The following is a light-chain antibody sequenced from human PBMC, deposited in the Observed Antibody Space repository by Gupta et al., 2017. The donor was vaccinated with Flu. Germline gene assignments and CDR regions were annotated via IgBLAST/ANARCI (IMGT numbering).Light chain of an antibody. J-gene: IGLJ3*02. V-gene: IGLV7-46*01. Sequence: QAVVTQEASFTVSPGGTVTLTCGSSTGAVTSDHFPYWFQQKPGQAPRTLIYDTAKKHSWTPARFSGSLLGGKAALTLSGAQPEDEADYYCLLYYSGARVFGGGTKLTVL. CDR3: LLYYSGARV. CDR2: DTA. CDR1: TGAVTSDHF.